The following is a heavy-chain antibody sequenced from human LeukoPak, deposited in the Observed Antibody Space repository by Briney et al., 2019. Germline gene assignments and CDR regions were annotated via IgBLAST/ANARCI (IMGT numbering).Heavy chain of an antibody. D-gene: IGHD3-22*01. J-gene: IGHJ4*02. CDR3: AKKRDLATYYYDSSGYYYYFDY. CDR1: GFTFSSYA. Sequence: GGSLRLSCAASGFTFSSYAMSWVRQAPGKGLEWVSAISGSGGSTYYADSVKGRFTISRDNSKNTLYLQMNSLRAEDTAVYYCAKKRDLATYYYDSSGYYYYFDYWGQGTLVTVSS. V-gene: IGHV3-23*01. CDR2: ISGSGGST.